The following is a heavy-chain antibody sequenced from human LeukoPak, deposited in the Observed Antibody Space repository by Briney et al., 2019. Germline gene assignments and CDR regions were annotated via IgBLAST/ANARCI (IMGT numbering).Heavy chain of an antibody. J-gene: IGHJ5*02. D-gene: IGHD6-13*01. CDR3: ARGVRAAATNWFDP. Sequence: SETLSLTCTVSGGSISSSSYYWGWIRQPPGKGLEWIGYIYYSGSTNYNPSLKSRVTISVDTSKNQFSLKLSSVTAADTAVYYCARGVRAAATNWFDPWGQGTLVTVSS. CDR1: GGSISSSSYY. V-gene: IGHV4-61*05. CDR2: IYYSGST.